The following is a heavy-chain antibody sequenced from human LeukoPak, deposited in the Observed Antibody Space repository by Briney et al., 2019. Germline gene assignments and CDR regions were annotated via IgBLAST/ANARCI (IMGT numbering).Heavy chain of an antibody. D-gene: IGHD4-17*01. CDR2: IWYDGSNK. CDR1: GFTFSSYG. J-gene: IGHJ4*02. V-gene: IGHV3-33*01. CDR3: ARVSTPTTVTTLLDY. Sequence: GGSLRLSCAASGFTFSSYGMHLVRQAPGKGLEWVAVIWYDGSNKYYADSVKCRFTISRDNSKNTLYLQMNSLRAEDTAVYYCARVSTPTTVTTLLDYWGQGTLVTVSS.